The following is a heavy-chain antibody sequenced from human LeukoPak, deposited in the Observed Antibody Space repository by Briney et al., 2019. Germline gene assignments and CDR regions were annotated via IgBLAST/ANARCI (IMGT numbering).Heavy chain of an antibody. CDR1: GFTFSSYE. D-gene: IGHD2-15*01. CDR3: ASGDIVVVVAATRPAAFVK. Sequence: QSGGSLRLSCAASGFTFSSYEMNWVRQAPGKGLEWVSYISSSGSTIYYADSVKGRFTISRDNAKNSLYLQMNSLRAEDTAVYYCASGDIVVVVAATRPAAFVKWGQGTMVTVSS. J-gene: IGHJ3*02. CDR2: ISSSGSTI. V-gene: IGHV3-48*03.